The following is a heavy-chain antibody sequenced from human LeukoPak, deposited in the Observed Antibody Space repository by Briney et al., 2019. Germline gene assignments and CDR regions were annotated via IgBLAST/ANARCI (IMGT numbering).Heavy chain of an antibody. CDR3: ARDRSRRELLGEPIDY. J-gene: IGHJ4*02. Sequence: WGSLRLSCAASGFTFSSYWMRWVRQAPGKGLVWVSRINSDGSSTSYADSVKGRFTISRDNAKNTLYLQMNSLRAEDTAVYYCARDRSRRELLGEPIDYWGQGTLVTLSS. CDR1: GFTFSSYW. V-gene: IGHV3-74*01. CDR2: INSDGSST. D-gene: IGHD1-26*01.